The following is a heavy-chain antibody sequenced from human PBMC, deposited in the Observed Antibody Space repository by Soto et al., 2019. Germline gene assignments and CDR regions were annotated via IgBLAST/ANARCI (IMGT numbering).Heavy chain of an antibody. CDR2: IDPVDSYA. J-gene: IGHJ5*02. Sequence: GESLKISCKGSGFSFTNYWISWVRQMPGKGLEWMGNIDPVDSYANYSPSFQGHVTFSVDTSISTAYLQWSSLKASDTAMYFCARIESIALNWFDPWGHGTLVTVSS. CDR1: GFSFTNYW. CDR3: ARIESIALNWFDP. D-gene: IGHD2-21*01. V-gene: IGHV5-10-1*01.